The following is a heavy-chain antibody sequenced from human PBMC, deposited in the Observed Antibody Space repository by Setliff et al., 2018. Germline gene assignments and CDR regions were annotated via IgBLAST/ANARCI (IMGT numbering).Heavy chain of an antibody. Sequence: ASVKVSCKASGYTFTNSITNWVRQAPGQGLEWMGWISAYNGNTYHAQKFQDRLSMTTDTSTSTAYMELGSLTTDDTAVYYCARVESMVRGKNILRHFDYWGQGIQVTVSS. CDR1: GYTFTNSI. V-gene: IGHV1-18*04. CDR3: ARVESMVRGKNILRHFDY. D-gene: IGHD3-10*01. CDR2: ISAYNGNT. J-gene: IGHJ4*02.